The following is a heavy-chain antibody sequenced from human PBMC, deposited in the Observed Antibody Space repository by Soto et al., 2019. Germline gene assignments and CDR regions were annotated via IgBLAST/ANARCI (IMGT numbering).Heavy chain of an antibody. V-gene: IGHV4-59*01. Sequence: SETLSLTCAVSGASINAYYWTWIRQFPLKTLQLIGYIHFSGTTDLHPSLRGRVTMSADAATNRFSLKLNSVTSADTAVYYCTKGARGGLFDLWGQGILVTVSS. CDR3: TKGARGGLFDL. J-gene: IGHJ4*02. CDR1: GASINAYY. D-gene: IGHD3-16*01. CDR2: IHFSGTT.